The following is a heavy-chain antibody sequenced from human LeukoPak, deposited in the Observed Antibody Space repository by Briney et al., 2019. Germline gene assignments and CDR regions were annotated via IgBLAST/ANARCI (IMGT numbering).Heavy chain of an antibody. CDR3: ARRQEQFSSPWQWGPRRKNFYYYGMDV. V-gene: IGHV3-66*01. J-gene: IGHJ6*02. CDR2: ISSDGNT. Sequence: GSLRLSCAASGFTVSSSPMNWVRLGPGKGLEWVSVISSDGNTYYADSVKGRFTISRDNSRNTLSLQMHGLRADDTAVYYCARRQEQFSSPWQWGPRRKNFYYYGMDVWGQGTTVTVSS. D-gene: IGHD6-19*01. CDR1: GFTVSSSP.